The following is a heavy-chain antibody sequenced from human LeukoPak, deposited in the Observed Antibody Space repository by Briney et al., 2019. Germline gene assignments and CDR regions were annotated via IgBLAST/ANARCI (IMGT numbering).Heavy chain of an antibody. CDR3: ARSSSSSPHGDY. J-gene: IGHJ4*02. Sequence: ASVKVSCKASGYTFTSYGISWVRQAPGQGLEWMGWINPNSGGTNYAQKFQGRVTMTRDTSISTAYMELSRLRSDDTAVYYCARSSSSSPHGDYWGQGTLVTVSS. D-gene: IGHD6-13*01. V-gene: IGHV1-2*02. CDR2: INPNSGGT. CDR1: GYTFTSYG.